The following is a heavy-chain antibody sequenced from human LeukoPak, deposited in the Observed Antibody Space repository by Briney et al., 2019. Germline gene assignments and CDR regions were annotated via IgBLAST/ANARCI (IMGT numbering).Heavy chain of an antibody. D-gene: IGHD5-18*01. CDR1: GGSFSGYY. V-gene: IGHV4-34*01. CDR3: ARLPRIQLWLGRNAFDI. CDR2: INHSGST. Sequence: SETLSLTCAVYGGSFSGYYWSWIRQPPGKGLEWIGEINHSGSTNYNPSLKSQVTISVDTSKNQFSLKLSSVTAADTAVYYCARLPRIQLWLGRNAFDIWGQGTMVTVSS. J-gene: IGHJ3*02.